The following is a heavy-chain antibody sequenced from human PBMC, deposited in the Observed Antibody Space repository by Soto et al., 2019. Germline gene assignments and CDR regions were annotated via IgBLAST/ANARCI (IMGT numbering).Heavy chain of an antibody. CDR3: TRTHGELRGSGSNEY. Sequence: QVQLVQSGTEMKKPGASVKVSCKASGYTFTAYGINWVRQAPGQGLEWMGWISNYNGNTNYAQRFQGRVTMTTDTSXNTADMERRSLRSDDTAVYYCTRTHGELRGSGSNEYWGQGTLVTVSS. D-gene: IGHD3-10*01. CDR1: GYTFTAYG. J-gene: IGHJ4*02. V-gene: IGHV1-18*01. CDR2: ISNYNGNT.